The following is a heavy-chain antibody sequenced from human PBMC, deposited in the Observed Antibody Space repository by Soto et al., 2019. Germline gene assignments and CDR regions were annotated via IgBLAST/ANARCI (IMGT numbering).Heavy chain of an antibody. J-gene: IGHJ6*03. D-gene: IGHD6-6*01. CDR2: ISSNGVGT. CDR3: ARRARPDFYYMDV. CDR1: GFTLSGYA. Sequence: EVQLAESGGGLAQPGGSLRLSCAASGFTLSGYAMDWVRQAPGTGLEDVSGISSNGVGTYYANSVQGRFTISRDNSKNTVYLQMGSLRPEDMAVYYCARRARPDFYYMDVWGKGTTVTVSS. V-gene: IGHV3-64*01.